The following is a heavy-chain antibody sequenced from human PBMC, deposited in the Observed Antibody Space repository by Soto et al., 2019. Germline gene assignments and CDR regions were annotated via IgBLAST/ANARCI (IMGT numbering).Heavy chain of an antibody. CDR3: WKEGYSYGFDYGYYHFDY. CDR1: GFTFCSYG. V-gene: IGHV3-30*18. Sequence: PGGSLRLSCAASGFTFCSYGMHWVRQAPGKGLEWVAVISYDGSNKYYADSVKGRFTISRDNSKNTLYLQMNSLRAEDTAVYYCWKEGYSYGFDYGYYHFDYRGHGPLVPSS. CDR2: ISYDGSNK. J-gene: IGHJ4*01. D-gene: IGHD5-18*01.